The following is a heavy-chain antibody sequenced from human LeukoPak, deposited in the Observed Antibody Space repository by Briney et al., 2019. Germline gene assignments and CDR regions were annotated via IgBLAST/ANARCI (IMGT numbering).Heavy chain of an antibody. CDR1: GFTFSDYY. D-gene: IGHD3-3*01. Sequence: PGGSLRLPCAASGFTFSDYYMSWIRQAPGKGLEWVSYISSSGSTIYYADSVKGRFTISRDNAKNSLYLQMNSLRAEDTAVYYCAREVTIFGVVMTSSYYFDYWGQGTLVTVSS. J-gene: IGHJ4*02. CDR2: ISSSGSTI. V-gene: IGHV3-11*01. CDR3: AREVTIFGVVMTSSYYFDY.